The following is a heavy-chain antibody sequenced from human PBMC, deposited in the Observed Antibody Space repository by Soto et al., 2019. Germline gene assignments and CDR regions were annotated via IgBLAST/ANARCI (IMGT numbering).Heavy chain of an antibody. CDR1: GFSFSDYG. V-gene: IGHV3-33*01. CDR3: ARGATIERGERDFDY. Sequence: QVQLVESGAGVVQPGRSLRLSCAASGFSFSDYGMHWVRQAPGKGLEWVAAIWYDGSHKYNADSVKDRFTISRDNSKNTLDLQMDSLRAEDTAVYYCARGATIERGERDFDYWGQGALVTVSS. J-gene: IGHJ4*02. CDR2: IWYDGSHK. D-gene: IGHD4-17*01.